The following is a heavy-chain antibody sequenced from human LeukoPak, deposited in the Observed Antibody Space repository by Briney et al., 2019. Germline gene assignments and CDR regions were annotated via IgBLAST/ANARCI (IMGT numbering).Heavy chain of an antibody. J-gene: IGHJ1*01. CDR1: GFTVSSNY. CDR2: IYSDGDT. CDR3: AKSIVGATNAEYFQH. V-gene: IGHV3-66*01. Sequence: GGSLRLPCAASGFTVSSNYVSWVRQAPGRGLEWVSVIYSDGDTYYGDSVKGRFTISRDNSKNTLYLQMNSLRAEDTAVYYCAKSIVGATNAEYFQHWGQGTLVTVSS. D-gene: IGHD1-26*01.